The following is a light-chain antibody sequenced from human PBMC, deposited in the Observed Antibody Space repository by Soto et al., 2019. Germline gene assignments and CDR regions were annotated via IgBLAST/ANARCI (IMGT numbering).Light chain of an antibody. J-gene: IGKJ1*01. CDR1: QSVNNNY. CDR3: QQYSTSVLT. Sequence: EIVLTQSPGTLSLSPGERATLSCRASQSVNNNYLAWYQQKPGQAPRLVIYGASNRATGIPDRFSGSGSGTDFTLTISRLEPEDFAIYYCQQYSTSVLTFGQGTKVDIK. CDR2: GAS. V-gene: IGKV3-20*01.